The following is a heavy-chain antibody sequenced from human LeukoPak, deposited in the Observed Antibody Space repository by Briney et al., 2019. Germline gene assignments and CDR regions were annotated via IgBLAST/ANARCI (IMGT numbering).Heavy chain of an antibody. CDR2: IYSGGST. CDR1: GFTVSSNS. J-gene: IGHJ5*02. V-gene: IGHV3-53*01. CDR3: ARAYGGGYYYDSSGYYYALWFDP. D-gene: IGHD3-22*01. Sequence: GGSLRLSCTVSGFTVSSNSMSWVRQAPGKGLEWVSFIYSGGSTQYSDSVKGRFTISRDNSKNTLYLQMNSLRAEDTAVYYCARAYGGGYYYDSSGYYYALWFDPWGQGTLVTVSS.